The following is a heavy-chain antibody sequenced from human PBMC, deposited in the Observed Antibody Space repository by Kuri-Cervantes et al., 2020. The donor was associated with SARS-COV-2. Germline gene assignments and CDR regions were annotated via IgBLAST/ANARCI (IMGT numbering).Heavy chain of an antibody. V-gene: IGHV5-10-1*01. Sequence: GGSLRLSCKGSGYSFPSYWISWVRQKPGKGLEWMGRIVPSDSYIRYSPPFQGHVTISADKSISTAYLQWSSLKASDTAMYYCARQSADCSSTSCYIDYWGQGTLVTVSS. CDR2: IVPSDSYI. J-gene: IGHJ4*02. CDR1: GYSFPSYW. D-gene: IGHD2-2*02. CDR3: ARQSADCSSTSCYIDY.